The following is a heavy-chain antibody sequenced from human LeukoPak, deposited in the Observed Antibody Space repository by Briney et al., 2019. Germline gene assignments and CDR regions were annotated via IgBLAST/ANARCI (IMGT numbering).Heavy chain of an antibody. J-gene: IGHJ4*02. CDR3: TTMSPRGSNSLGY. V-gene: IGHV3-66*01. CDR1: GFTVSSDY. D-gene: IGHD3-10*01. Sequence: GGSLRLSCAASGFTVSSDYMSWVRQAPGKGLEWVSVIYSGGSTYYADSVKGRFTISRDNSKNTLYLQMNSLRAEDTAVYYCTTMSPRGSNSLGYWGQGTLVTVSS. CDR2: IYSGGST.